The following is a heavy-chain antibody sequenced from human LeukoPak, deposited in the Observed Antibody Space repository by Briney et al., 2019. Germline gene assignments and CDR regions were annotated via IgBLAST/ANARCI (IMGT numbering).Heavy chain of an antibody. CDR3: AFSGGYSYGYSAFDI. CDR2: IQHDGSNK. CDR1: GFTFTSHG. J-gene: IGHJ3*02. Sequence: AGGSLRLSCVVSGFTFTSHGMHWIRQAPGKGLEWVAFIQHDGSNKYYADSVKGRFTISRDNSKNTLYLQMNSLRAEDTAVYYCAFSGGYSYGYSAFDIWGQGTMVTVSS. D-gene: IGHD5-18*01. V-gene: IGHV3-30*02.